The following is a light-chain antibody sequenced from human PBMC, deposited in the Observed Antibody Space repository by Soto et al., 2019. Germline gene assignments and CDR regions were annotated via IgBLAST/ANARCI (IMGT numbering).Light chain of an antibody. CDR3: QQYGTSPT. V-gene: IGKV3D-20*01. Sequence: EMVLTQSPATLSLSPGERATLSCRASQIVSNYLSWYQQKPSLAPRLLMYETSRRATGIPARFSGSGSGTDFTLTISRLEPEDSAVYFCQQYGTSPTFGQGTKVDIK. J-gene: IGKJ1*01. CDR2: ETS. CDR1: QIVSNY.